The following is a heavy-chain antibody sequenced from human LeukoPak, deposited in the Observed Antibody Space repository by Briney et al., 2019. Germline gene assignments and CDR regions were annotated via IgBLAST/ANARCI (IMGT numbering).Heavy chain of an antibody. Sequence: GGSLRLSCVVSGFTFRGYWIHWVRQVPGKGLVWVSQISGDGSSTNYADSVKGRFTISRDNAKNTLYLQMNSLRAEDTAVYYCARDLLVTNWFDPWGQGSLVTVSS. V-gene: IGHV3-74*01. D-gene: IGHD1-26*01. CDR1: GFTFRGYW. J-gene: IGHJ5*02. CDR2: ISGDGSST. CDR3: ARDLLVTNWFDP.